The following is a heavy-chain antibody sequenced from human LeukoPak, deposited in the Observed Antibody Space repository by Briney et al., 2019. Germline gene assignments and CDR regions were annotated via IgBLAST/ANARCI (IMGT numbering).Heavy chain of an antibody. CDR2: IYYSGST. CDR1: GGSITNSRCY. J-gene: IGHJ4*02. V-gene: IGHV4-39*01. Sequence: KTSETLSLTCAVSGGSITNSRCYWGWIRQPPGKGLEWIGSIYYSGSTSYNPSLKSRVTISVDTSKNQFSLKLSSVTAADTAVYYCARNSSNTAFDYWGPGTLVNVSS. CDR3: ARNSSNTAFDY. D-gene: IGHD4-11*01.